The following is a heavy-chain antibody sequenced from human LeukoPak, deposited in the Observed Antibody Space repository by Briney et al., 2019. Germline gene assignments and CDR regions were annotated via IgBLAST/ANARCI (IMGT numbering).Heavy chain of an antibody. CDR1: GFAFSSYA. D-gene: IGHD1-26*01. V-gene: IGHV3-23*01. CDR3: AKVLVGAKSPYAFDI. Sequence: PGGSLRLSCAASGFAFSSYAMSWVRQAPGKGLEWVSAISGGSTYYADSVKGRFTISRDNSKNTLYLQMNSLRAEDTAVYYCAKVLVGAKSPYAFDIWGQGTMVTVSS. CDR2: ISGGST. J-gene: IGHJ3*02.